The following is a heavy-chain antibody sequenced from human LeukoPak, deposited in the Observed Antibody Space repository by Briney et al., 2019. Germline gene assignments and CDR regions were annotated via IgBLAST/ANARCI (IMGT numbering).Heavy chain of an antibody. CDR3: AKTFLTAYDTYFYYYGLDV. CDR2: INPVFGTA. V-gene: IGHV1-69*13. D-gene: IGHD3-9*01. CDR1: GDTFSSYV. Sequence: SVKISCKASGDTFSSYVISWVRQAPGQGLEWMGGINPVFGTAHYAQKFQDRVTITADESTSTAYMELSSLRSEDTAVYYCAKTFLTAYDTYFYYYGLDVWGQGTPVTVSS. J-gene: IGHJ6*02.